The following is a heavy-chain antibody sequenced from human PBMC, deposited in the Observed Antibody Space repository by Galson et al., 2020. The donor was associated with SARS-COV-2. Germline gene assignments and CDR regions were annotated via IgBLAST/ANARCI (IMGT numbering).Heavy chain of an antibody. V-gene: IGHV3-30*06. D-gene: IGHD6-19*01. J-gene: IGHJ5*02. CDR1: GFTFSSYG. Sequence: GESLKISCAASGFTFSSYGMHWVRQAPGKGLEWVAVISYDGSNKYYADSVKGRFTISRDNSKNTLYLQMNSLRAEDTAVYYCAREVAGQDNWFDPWGQGTLVTVSS. CDR2: ISYDGSNK. CDR3: AREVAGQDNWFDP.